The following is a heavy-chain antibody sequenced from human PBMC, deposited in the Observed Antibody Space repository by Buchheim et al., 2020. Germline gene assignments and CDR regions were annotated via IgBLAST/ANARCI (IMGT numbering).Heavy chain of an antibody. CDR3: AKEGYIAPTGFDC. CDR1: GFTFSSYA. CDR2: ISAGGGST. D-gene: IGHD6-13*01. V-gene: IGHV3-23*01. Sequence: EVQLLESGGGLVQPGGSLRLSSAASGFTFSSYAMSWVRQAPGKGLQWVSAISAGGGSTFYADSVKGRFTISRDNSKNTVYLQMNSLRAEDTAVYYCAKEGYIAPTGFDCWGQGTL. J-gene: IGHJ4*02.